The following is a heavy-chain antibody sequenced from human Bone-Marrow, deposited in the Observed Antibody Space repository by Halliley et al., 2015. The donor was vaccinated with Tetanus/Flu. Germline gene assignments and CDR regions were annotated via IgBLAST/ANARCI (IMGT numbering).Heavy chain of an antibody. V-gene: IGHV4-59*01. CDR2: VHSSEST. J-gene: IGHJ4*02. CDR3: ARGGGWLPDF. D-gene: IGHD5-12*01. Sequence: KGLEWIGNVHSSESTPPNPSLRSRLTMSLDPSKSQFSLQLNSVPAADTAIYYCARGGGWLPDFWGQGTLVTVSS.